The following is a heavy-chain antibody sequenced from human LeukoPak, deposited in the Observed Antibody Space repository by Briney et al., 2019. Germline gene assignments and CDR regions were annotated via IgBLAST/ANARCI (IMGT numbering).Heavy chain of an antibody. J-gene: IGHJ6*02. D-gene: IGHD1-26*01. Sequence: ASVNVSCKASGYTFTSYHLHWVRQAPRQGLEWVGIINPNGGGTNYAQKFQGRVTMTRDTSTSTVYMELSSLRSEDTAIYYCARDSKGSYSKYGMDVWGQGTTVTVSS. CDR2: INPNGGGT. CDR3: ARDSKGSYSKYGMDV. V-gene: IGHV1-46*01. CDR1: GYTFTSYH.